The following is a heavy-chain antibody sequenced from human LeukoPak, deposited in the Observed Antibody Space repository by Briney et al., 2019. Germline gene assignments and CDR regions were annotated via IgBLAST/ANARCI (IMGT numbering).Heavy chain of an antibody. CDR3: ARDRHYYDSSGQNYFDY. CDR2: IYYSGST. Sequence: SETLSLTCTVSGGSISSGGYYWSWIRQHPGKGLEWIGYIYYSGSTYYNPSLKSRVTISVDTSKNQFSLKLSSVTAADTAVYYCARDRHYYDSSGQNYFDYWGQGTLVTVSS. V-gene: IGHV4-31*03. D-gene: IGHD3-22*01. CDR1: GGSISSGGYY. J-gene: IGHJ4*02.